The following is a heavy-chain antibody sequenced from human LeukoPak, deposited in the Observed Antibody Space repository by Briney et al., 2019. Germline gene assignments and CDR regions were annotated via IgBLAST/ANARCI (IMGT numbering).Heavy chain of an antibody. J-gene: IGHJ4*02. CDR1: GGSISSSSYY. CDR3: ARDVRSSSWSPPYYFDY. V-gene: IGHV4-39*07. D-gene: IGHD6-13*01. CDR2: IYYSGST. Sequence: PSETLSLTCTVSGGSISSSSYYWGWIRQPPGKGLEWIGSIYYSGSTYYNPSLKSRVTISVDTSKNQFSLKLSSVTAADTAVYYCARDVRSSSWSPPYYFDYWGQGTLVTVSS.